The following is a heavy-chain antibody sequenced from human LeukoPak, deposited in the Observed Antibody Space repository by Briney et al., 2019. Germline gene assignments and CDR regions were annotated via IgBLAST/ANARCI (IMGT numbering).Heavy chain of an antibody. CDR3: AGELRYENRYCGAF. CDR1: GGSLSSSIYY. D-gene: IGHD2/OR15-2a*01. Sequence: SETLSLTCIVSGGSLSSSIYYWAWVRQPPGKGLEWIGTVFYNGATQYSPSLRSRVTISIDTSTNQFSLKLTSVTAAGTALYYCAGELRYENRYCGAFWGQGTVVTVSS. V-gene: IGHV4-39*07. J-gene: IGHJ3*01. CDR2: VFYNGAT.